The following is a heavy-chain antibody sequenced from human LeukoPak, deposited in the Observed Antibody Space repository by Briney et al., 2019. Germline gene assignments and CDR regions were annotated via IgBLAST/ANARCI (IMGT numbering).Heavy chain of an antibody. CDR1: GFTFSSYA. D-gene: IGHD5-18*01. CDR3: ANLAAAMVTYLLDY. V-gene: IGHV3-23*01. CDR2: ISGSGGTT. J-gene: IGHJ4*02. Sequence: QPGGSLRLSCAASGFTFSSYAMSWVRQAPGKGLEWVSVISGSGGTTYYADSVKGRFTISRDNSKNTLYLQMNSLRAEDTAVYYCANLAAAMVTYLLDYWGQGTLVTVSS.